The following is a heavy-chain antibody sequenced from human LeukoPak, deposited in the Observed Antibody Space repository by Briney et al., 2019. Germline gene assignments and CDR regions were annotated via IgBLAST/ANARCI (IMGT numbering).Heavy chain of an antibody. J-gene: IGHJ4*02. D-gene: IGHD6-13*01. V-gene: IGHV3-23*01. CDR1: GFTSSSFA. CDR2: ISGSGSST. CDR3: GGGGGGGGSSWYY. Sequence: GGSLRLSCAASGFTSSSFAMNWVRQAPGKGLEWVSAISGSGSSTYYADSVKGRFTISRDNSKNTLYLQMNSLRVEDTAVYYCGGGGGGGGSSWYYWGQGSLVTVSS.